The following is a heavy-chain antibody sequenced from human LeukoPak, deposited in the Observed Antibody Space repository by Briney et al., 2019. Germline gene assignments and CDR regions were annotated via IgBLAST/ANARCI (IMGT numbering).Heavy chain of an antibody. CDR1: GFTFSSYW. CDR3: AREKLYCSSTSCYGRYFDY. J-gene: IGHJ4*02. D-gene: IGHD2-2*01. CDR2: IKQDGSEK. Sequence: GGSLRLSCAASGFTFSSYWMSWVRQAPGKGLEWVANIKQDGSEKYYVDSVKGRFTISRDNAKNSLYLQMNSLRAEDTAVYYCAREKLYCSSTSCYGRYFDYWGQGTLVTVSS. V-gene: IGHV3-7*01.